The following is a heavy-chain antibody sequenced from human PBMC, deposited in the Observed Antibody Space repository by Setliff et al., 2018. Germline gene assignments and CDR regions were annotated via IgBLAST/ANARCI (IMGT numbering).Heavy chain of an antibody. CDR1: GFTVSSNY. CDR3: VRGLPFDY. J-gene: IGHJ4*02. V-gene: IGHV3-66*01. Sequence: LRLSCAASGFTVSSNYMSWVRQAPGKGPEYVSIIYTDGTTYYTDSVKGRFTISRDNSKNTLYLQLNSLRAEDTAVYYGVRGLPFDYWGQGTLVTVSS. CDR2: IYTDGTT.